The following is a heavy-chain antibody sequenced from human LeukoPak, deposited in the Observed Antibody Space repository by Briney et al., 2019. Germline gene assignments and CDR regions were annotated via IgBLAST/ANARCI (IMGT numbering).Heavy chain of an antibody. CDR3: ARDSCETIGYPYYFDY. CDR2: ISSDGDNE. CDR1: GFTFSNYA. J-gene: IGHJ4*02. V-gene: IGHV3-30-3*01. Sequence: PGGSLRLSCAASGFTFSNYAMDWVRQAPGKGLEWVAVISSDGDNEYYADSVKGRFTISRDNSKNTLYLQMNSLRPEDTAVYYCARDSCETIGYPYYFDYWGQGTLVTISS. D-gene: IGHD5-18*01.